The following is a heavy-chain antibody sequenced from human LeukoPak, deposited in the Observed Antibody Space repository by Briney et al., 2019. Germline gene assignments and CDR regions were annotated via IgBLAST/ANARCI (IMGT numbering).Heavy chain of an antibody. CDR2: IYPGDSDT. CDR3: ARQITIFGVVITDYGMDV. D-gene: IGHD3-3*01. CDR1: GYSFTSYW. Sequence: GESLKISCKGSGYSFTSYWIGWVRQMPGKGLAWMGIIYPGDSDTRYSPSFQGQVTISADKSISTAYLQWSSLKASDTAMYYCARQITIFGVVITDYGMDVWGQGTTVTVSS. V-gene: IGHV5-51*01. J-gene: IGHJ6*02.